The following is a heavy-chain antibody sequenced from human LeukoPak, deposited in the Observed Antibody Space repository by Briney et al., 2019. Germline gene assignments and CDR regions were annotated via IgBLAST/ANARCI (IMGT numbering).Heavy chain of an antibody. CDR3: ARDGGRDGYPFDY. V-gene: IGHV3-7*01. Sequence: PGGSLRLSCEVSGFIFSNYGMHWVRQAPGKGLEWVANIKQDGSEKYYVDSVKGRFTISRDNAKNSLYLQMNSLRAEDTAVYYCARDGGRDGYPFDYWGQGTLVTVSS. J-gene: IGHJ4*02. D-gene: IGHD5-24*01. CDR2: IKQDGSEK. CDR1: GFIFSNYG.